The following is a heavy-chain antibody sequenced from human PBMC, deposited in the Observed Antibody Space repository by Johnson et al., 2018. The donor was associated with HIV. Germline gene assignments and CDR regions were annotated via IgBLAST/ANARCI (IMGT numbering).Heavy chain of an antibody. CDR2: ISYDGSKK. D-gene: IGHD3-9*01. CDR3: ARRLTTYYDILSPLGAFEI. J-gene: IGHJ3*02. CDR1: GFTFSSYG. V-gene: IGHV3-33*05. Sequence: QVQLVESGGGVVQPGRSLRLSCAASGFTFSSYGMHWVRQAPGKGLEWVAVISYDGSKKYYGDSVKGRFTISRDNSKNTLYLQMNSLRAEDKAVYYCARRLTTYYDILSPLGAFEIWGQGTMVTVSS.